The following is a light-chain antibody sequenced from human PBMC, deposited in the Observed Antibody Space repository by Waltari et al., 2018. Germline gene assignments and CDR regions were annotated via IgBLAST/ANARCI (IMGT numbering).Light chain of an antibody. CDR2: VNRDGSH. Sequence: QLVLTQSPSASASLGASVKLTCTLSSGHSSNVVAWHQQQPEKGPRYLMKVNRDGSHSKGDAIPYRFSGASPGAERYRTISSLQSEDEADDYCQTGGHGTWVFGGGTKLTVL. V-gene: IGLV4-69*01. CDR3: QTGGHGTWV. CDR1: SGHSSNV. J-gene: IGLJ3*02.